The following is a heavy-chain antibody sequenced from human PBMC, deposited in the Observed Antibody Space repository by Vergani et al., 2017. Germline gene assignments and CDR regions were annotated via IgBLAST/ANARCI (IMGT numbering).Heavy chain of an antibody. J-gene: IGHJ4*02. CDR3: ARVMGSTGLTYIDY. Sequence: QVQLQQWGAGLLKPSETLSLTCAVYGGSFSGYYWSWIRQPPGKGLEWIGEINHSGSTNYNPSLKSRVTISVDTSKSQFSLKLSSVTAADTAVYYCARVMGSTGLTYIDYWGQGTLVTVSS. D-gene: IGHD2-8*01. CDR2: INHSGST. CDR1: GGSFSGYY. V-gene: IGHV4-34*01.